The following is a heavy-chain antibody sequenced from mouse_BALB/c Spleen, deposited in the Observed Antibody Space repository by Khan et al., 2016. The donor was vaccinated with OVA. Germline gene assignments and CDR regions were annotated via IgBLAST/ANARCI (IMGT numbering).Heavy chain of an antibody. CDR3: VRRHYGDPFAY. V-gene: IGHV5-4*02. CDR2: ICDGVSYI. Sequence: EVELVESGGGLVKPGGSLKLSCAASGFTFSDYYLYWVRQTPDERLEWVATICDGVSYIYYPDNGKWRITISRDNAKNNLYLQMRSLKSEDSAMYYGVRRHYGDPFAYWGQGTLVTV. D-gene: IGHD2-13*01. CDR1: GFTFSDYY. J-gene: IGHJ3*01.